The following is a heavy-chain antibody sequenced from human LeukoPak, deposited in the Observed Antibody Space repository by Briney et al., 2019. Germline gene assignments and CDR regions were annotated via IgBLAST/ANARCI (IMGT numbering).Heavy chain of an antibody. CDR1: GYTFTSYG. V-gene: IGHV1-18*01. D-gene: IGHD6-13*01. CDR3: ARSASAAGIFWSDP. Sequence: GASVKVSCKASGYTFTSYGISWVRQAPGQGLEWMGWISAYNGNTNYAQKLQGRVTMTTDTSTSTAYMELRSLRSDDTAVYYCARSASAAGIFWSDPWGQGTLVTVSS. J-gene: IGHJ5*02. CDR2: ISAYNGNT.